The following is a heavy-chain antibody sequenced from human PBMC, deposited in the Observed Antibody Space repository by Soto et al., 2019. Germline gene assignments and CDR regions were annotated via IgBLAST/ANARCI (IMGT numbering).Heavy chain of an antibody. V-gene: IGHV1-69*13. CDR1: GGTFSSYA. CDR2: IIPIFGTA. Sequence: SVKVSCKASGGTFSSYAISWVRQAPGQGLEWMGGIIPIFGTANYAQKFQGRVTITADESTSTAYMELSSLRSEDTAVYYCARGAGPYYDSSGYYGYWGQGTLVTVSS. J-gene: IGHJ4*02. CDR3: ARGAGPYYDSSGYYGY. D-gene: IGHD3-22*01.